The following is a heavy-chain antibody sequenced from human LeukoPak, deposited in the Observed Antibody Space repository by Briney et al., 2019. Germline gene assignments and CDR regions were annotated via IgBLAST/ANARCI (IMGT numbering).Heavy chain of an antibody. J-gene: IGHJ4*02. CDR2: INHSGST. D-gene: IGHD6-13*01. CDR1: GGSFSGYY. CDR3: ARGSLWGGSSWSLGYFDY. Sequence: PSETLSLTCAVYGGSFSGYYWSWIRQPPGKGLEWIGEINHSGSTNYNPSLKSRVTMSVDTSKNQFSLKLSSVTAADTAVYYCARGSLWGGSSWSLGYFDYWGQGTLVTVSS. V-gene: IGHV4-34*01.